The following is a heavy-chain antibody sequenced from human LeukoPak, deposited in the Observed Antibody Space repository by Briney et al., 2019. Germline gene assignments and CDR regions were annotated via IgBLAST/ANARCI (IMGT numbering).Heavy chain of an antibody. D-gene: IGHD2-2*01. V-gene: IGHV3-74*01. Sequence: GGSLRLSCAASGFTFSSYWMHWVRQAPGKGLVWVSCINTDGSSPTYADSVKGRFTISRDNAKNTLYLQMNSLSAEDTAVYYCARVSCSSTSCKYPFDYWGQGTLVTVSS. CDR1: GFTFSSYW. CDR2: INTDGSSP. CDR3: ARVSCSSTSCKYPFDY. J-gene: IGHJ4*02.